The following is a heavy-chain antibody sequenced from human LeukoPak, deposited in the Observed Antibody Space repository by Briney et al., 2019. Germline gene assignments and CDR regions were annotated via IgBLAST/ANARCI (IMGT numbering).Heavy chain of an antibody. CDR1: GYTFTSYG. V-gene: IGHV1-18*01. D-gene: IGHD3-16*01. J-gene: IGHJ4*02. CDR3: ARDVGRSYDLDY. Sequence: ASVKVSCKASGYTFTSYGISWVRQAPGQGLECMGWISAYNGNTDYAQSLQGRVTMTIDTSTSTVYMEWRSLRSDDTAVYYCARDVGRSYDLDYWGQGTLVTVSS. CDR2: ISAYNGNT.